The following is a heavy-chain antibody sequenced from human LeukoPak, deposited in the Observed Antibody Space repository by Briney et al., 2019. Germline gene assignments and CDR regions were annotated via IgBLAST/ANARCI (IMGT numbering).Heavy chain of an antibody. Sequence: PSETLSLTCTVSGGSISSYYWSWIRQPAGKGLEWIGRIYSSGSTNYNPSLKSRVTISVDTSKNQFSLKLSSVTAADTAVYYCARRRIAARSGAFDIWGQGTMVTVSS. CDR2: IYSSGST. D-gene: IGHD6-6*01. CDR1: GGSISSYY. CDR3: ARRRIAARSGAFDI. V-gene: IGHV4-4*07. J-gene: IGHJ3*02.